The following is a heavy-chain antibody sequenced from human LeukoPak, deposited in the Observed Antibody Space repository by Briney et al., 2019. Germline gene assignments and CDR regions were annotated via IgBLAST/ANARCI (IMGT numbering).Heavy chain of an antibody. CDR3: AKTRAEQQAINDYYYGLDV. V-gene: IGHV3-11*01. CDR1: GFTFSDYY. CDR2: ISSSGSTI. D-gene: IGHD6-13*01. J-gene: IGHJ6*02. Sequence: GGSLRLSCAASGFTFSDYYMSWNRQAPGKGLEWVSYISSSGSTIYYADSVKGRFTISRDNFEDSLYLQMNDLRAEDTAVYYCAKTRAEQQAINDYYYGLDVWGQGTTVAVSS.